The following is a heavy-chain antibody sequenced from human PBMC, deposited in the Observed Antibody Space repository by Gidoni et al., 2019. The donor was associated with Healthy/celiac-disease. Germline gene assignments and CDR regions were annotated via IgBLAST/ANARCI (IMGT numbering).Heavy chain of an antibody. Sequence: QVQLVQSGAEVKKPGSSVKVSCKASGGTFSSYAISWVRQAPGQGLEWMGRIIPILGIANYAQKFQGRVTITADKSTSTVYMELSSLRSEDTAVYYCARDTAAAGTGYYYYYMDVWGKGTTVTVSS. J-gene: IGHJ6*03. CDR1: GGTFSSYA. CDR2: IIPILGIA. D-gene: IGHD6-13*01. V-gene: IGHV1-69*04. CDR3: ARDTAAAGTGYYYYYMDV.